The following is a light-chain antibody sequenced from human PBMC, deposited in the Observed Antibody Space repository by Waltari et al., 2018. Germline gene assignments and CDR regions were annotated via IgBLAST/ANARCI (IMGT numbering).Light chain of an antibody. CDR1: SSDVGGYNY. V-gene: IGLV2-14*01. Sequence: QSALTQPASVSGSTGQSITISCTGTSSDVGGYNYVSWYQMHPGKVHKLMIYDVSKRPSGVSNRFSGSKSGNTASRTISGLQAEDEADYYCSSYTSSSTWVFGGGTKLTVL. CDR2: DVS. J-gene: IGLJ3*02. CDR3: SSYTSSSTWV.